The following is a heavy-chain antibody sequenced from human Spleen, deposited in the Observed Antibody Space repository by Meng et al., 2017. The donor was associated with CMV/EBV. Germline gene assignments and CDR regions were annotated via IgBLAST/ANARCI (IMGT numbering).Heavy chain of an antibody. CDR1: RFDFTRYW. V-gene: IGHV3-7*01. CDR3: ARDDYNIWSDNYHYYGMDV. J-gene: IGHJ6*02. D-gene: IGHD3-3*01. Sequence: GESLKISCAASRFDFTRYWMSWVRQAPGKGLEWVANLREDGSEKYYGDSVKGRFTISRDNAKKSLYLQMNSLRAEDTAVYYCARDDYNIWSDNYHYYGMDVWGQGTTVTVSS. CDR2: LREDGSEK.